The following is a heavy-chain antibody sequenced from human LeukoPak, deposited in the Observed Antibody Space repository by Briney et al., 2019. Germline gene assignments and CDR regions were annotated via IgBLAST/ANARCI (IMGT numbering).Heavy chain of an antibody. Sequence: PSETQSLTCTVSGGSISSYYWSWIRQPPGKGLEWIGYIYYSGSTNYNPSLKSRVTISVDTSKNQFSLKLSSVTAADTAVYYCARGGTGVDYWGQGTLVTVSS. CDR1: GGSISSYY. CDR3: ARGGTGVDY. CDR2: IYYSGST. V-gene: IGHV4-59*01. J-gene: IGHJ4*02.